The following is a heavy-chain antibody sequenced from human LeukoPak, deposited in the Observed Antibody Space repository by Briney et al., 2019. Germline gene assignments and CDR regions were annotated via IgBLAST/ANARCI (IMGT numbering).Heavy chain of an antibody. D-gene: IGHD6-6*01. CDR2: IIPIFGTA. J-gene: IGHJ5*02. V-gene: IGHV1-69*05. Sequence: SVKVSCKASGGTFSSYAISWVRQAPGQGLEWMGGIIPIFGTANYAQEFQGRVTITTDESTSTAYMELSSLRSEDTAVYYCARFFRYSSSFSFDPWGQGTLVTVSS. CDR1: GGTFSSYA. CDR3: ARFFRYSSSFSFDP.